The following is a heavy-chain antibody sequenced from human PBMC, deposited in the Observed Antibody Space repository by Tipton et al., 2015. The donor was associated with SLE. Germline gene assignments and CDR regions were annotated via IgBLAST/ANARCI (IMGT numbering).Heavy chain of an antibody. J-gene: IGHJ3*01. CDR3: ARGEDRDYGDPSTFDV. Sequence: TLSLTCAVYGESFNGYFWTWIRQPPGKGLEWIAEIIHSGVTNYNPSLRSRVTISVDMSKNQVSLKLSSLTAADTAVYYCARGEDRDYGDPSTFDVWGQGTMVTVSS. CDR1: GESFNGYF. V-gene: IGHV4-34*01. CDR2: IIHSGVT. D-gene: IGHD4-17*01.